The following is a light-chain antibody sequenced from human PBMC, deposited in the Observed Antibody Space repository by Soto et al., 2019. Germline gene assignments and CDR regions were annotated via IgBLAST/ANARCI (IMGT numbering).Light chain of an antibody. V-gene: IGLV1-40*01. J-gene: IGLJ2*01. CDR2: SNN. Sequence: QSVLTQPPSVSGAPGQRGTISCTGSSSNIGAGYDVHWYQQLPGTAPKLLIYSNNNRPSGVPDRFSGSKSGTSASLAITGLQAEDEADYYCQSFDSSLSGWVFGGGTKLTV. CDR1: SSNIGAGYD. CDR3: QSFDSSLSGWV.